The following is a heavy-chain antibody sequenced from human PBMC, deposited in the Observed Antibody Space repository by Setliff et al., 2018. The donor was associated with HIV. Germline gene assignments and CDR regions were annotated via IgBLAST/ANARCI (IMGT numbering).Heavy chain of an antibody. Sequence: GGSLRLSCAASGFTFSTYAMSWVRQAPGKGLEWVSGISGGGYTTYYADSVKGRFTISRDNSKNTIYLQMNSLRAEDTAVYYCAKDRGEVPTAFFDYWGQGTQVTSPQ. CDR1: GFTFSTYA. V-gene: IGHV3-23*01. J-gene: IGHJ4*02. CDR2: ISGGGYTT. CDR3: AKDRGEVPTAFFDY. D-gene: IGHD2-2*01.